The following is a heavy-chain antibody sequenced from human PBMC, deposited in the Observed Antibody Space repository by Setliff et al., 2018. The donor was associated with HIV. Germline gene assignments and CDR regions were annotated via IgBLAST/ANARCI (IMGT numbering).Heavy chain of an antibody. D-gene: IGHD6-13*01. V-gene: IGHV4-61*02. J-gene: IGHJ4*02. Sequence: KPSETLSLTCTVSGDSISSGSYYWSWIRQPAGKGLEWIGRIYTSGSTNYNPSLKSRVTISVDTSKNQFSLKLSSVTAADAAVYYCARGSYSSSWYGSHFDYWGQGILVTVS. CDR2: IYTSGST. CDR1: GDSISSGSYY. CDR3: ARGSYSSSWYGSHFDY.